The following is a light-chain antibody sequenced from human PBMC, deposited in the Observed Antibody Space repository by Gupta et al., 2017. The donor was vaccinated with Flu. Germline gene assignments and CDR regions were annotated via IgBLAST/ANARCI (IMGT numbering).Light chain of an antibody. V-gene: IGKV3-11*01. J-gene: IGKJ2*01. CDR3: QQRSGLPMYT. CDR1: QSVNIY. CDR2: DAS. Sequence: EIVLTQSPATLSLSPGDRAILSCRASQSVNIYLAWYQQKPGQPPRLLMFDASKRAAGIPDRFSGSGSGTDFTLTISTVEPEDFAVYYCQQRSGLPMYTFGQGTKLE.